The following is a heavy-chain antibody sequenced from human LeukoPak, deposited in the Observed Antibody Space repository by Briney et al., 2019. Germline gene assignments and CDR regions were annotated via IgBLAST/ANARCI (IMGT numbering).Heavy chain of an antibody. CDR3: ARDRRSGLDH. CDR1: GFSFSSSW. Sequence: GGSLRLSCAASGFSFSSSWMAWVRQAPGQGLEWVANLKQDAYQTFYLESVKGRFTISRDNAKNSLYLYMNSLRVEDMAMYYCARDRRSGLDHWGQGALVTVSS. V-gene: IGHV3-7*03. CDR2: LKQDAYQT. J-gene: IGHJ4*02. D-gene: IGHD6-19*01.